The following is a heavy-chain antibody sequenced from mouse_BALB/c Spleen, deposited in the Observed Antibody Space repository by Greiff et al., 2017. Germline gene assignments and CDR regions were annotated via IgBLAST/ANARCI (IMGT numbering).Heavy chain of an antibody. V-gene: IGHV1-14*01. D-gene: IGHD2-14*01. CDR2: INPYNDGT. CDR1: GYTFTSYV. Sequence: EVQLQQSGPELVKPGASVKMSCKASGYTFTSYVMHWVKQKPGQGLEWIGYINPYNDGTKYNEKFKGKATLTSDKSSSTAYMELSSLTSEDSAVYYCARGGGAYYRYDYAMDYWGQGTSVTVSS. J-gene: IGHJ4*01. CDR3: ARGGGAYYRYDYAMDY.